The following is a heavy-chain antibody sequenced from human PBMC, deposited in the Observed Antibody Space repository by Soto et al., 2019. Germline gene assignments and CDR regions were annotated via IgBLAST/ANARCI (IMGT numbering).Heavy chain of an antibody. CDR1: GGTYNTFA. CDR2: IIPVLGPA. V-gene: IGHV1-69*10. CDR3: VTAAKRYFVY. Sequence: ASVKVSCKASGGTYNTFAISWVRQAPGQGLEWMGGIIPVLGPAFYAQKFQGRVTITADKPTTTAYLELTSLRSEDTAVYYCVTAAKRYFVYWGQGTLVTVSS. J-gene: IGHJ4*02.